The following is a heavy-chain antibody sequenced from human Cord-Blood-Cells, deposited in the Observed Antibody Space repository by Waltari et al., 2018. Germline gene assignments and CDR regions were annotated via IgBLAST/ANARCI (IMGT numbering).Heavy chain of an antibody. CDR3: ASCWGSSSRGCAFDI. CDR2: IIPILGIA. J-gene: IGHJ3*02. D-gene: IGHD6-6*01. CDR1: GGTLRSYD. V-gene: IGHV1-69*09. Sequence: QVQLVQSGAEVKKPGSSVQGSCKASGGTLRSYDISRVRQAPGQGLERMGRIIPILGIANYAQKFQGRVTITADKSTSTAYMELSSLRSEDTAVYYCASCWGSSSRGCAFDIWGQGTMVTVSS.